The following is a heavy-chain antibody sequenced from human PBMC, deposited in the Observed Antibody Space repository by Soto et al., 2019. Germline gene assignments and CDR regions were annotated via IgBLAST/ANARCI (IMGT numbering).Heavy chain of an antibody. CDR2: IYYSGST. CDR3: ATLQGAAARPSPYYYGMDV. D-gene: IGHD6-6*01. Sequence: PSETLSLTCTVSGGSISSGDYYWSWIRQPPGKGLEWIGYIYYSGSTCYNPSLKSRVTISVDTSKNQFSLKLSSVTAADTAVYYCATLQGAAARPSPYYYGMDVWGQGTTVTVSS. CDR1: GGSISSGDYY. J-gene: IGHJ6*02. V-gene: IGHV4-30-4*01.